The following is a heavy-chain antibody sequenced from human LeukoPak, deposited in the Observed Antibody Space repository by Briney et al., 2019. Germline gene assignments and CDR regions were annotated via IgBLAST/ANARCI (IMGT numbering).Heavy chain of an antibody. J-gene: IGHJ4*02. CDR2: ISYDGSKK. Sequence: GGSLRLSCAASGFTFSSYPLHWVRQVPGKGLEWVAVISYDGSKKYYADSVKGRFTISRENSKKTLYLQMKSLKPEDTAVYYCARDFGAGWEEPKYSFDYWGQGILVTVSS. V-gene: IGHV3-30-3*01. CDR3: ARDFGAGWEEPKYSFDY. CDR1: GFTFSSYP. D-gene: IGHD3-10*01.